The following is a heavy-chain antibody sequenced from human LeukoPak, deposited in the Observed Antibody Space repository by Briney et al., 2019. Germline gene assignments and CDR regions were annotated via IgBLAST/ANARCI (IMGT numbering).Heavy chain of an antibody. CDR3: ARDQSVRLLQTSSTYFRHVFAI. D-gene: IGHD6-13*01. CDR1: GYTFTNYG. V-gene: IGHV1-18*01. CDR2: ISIYHGNT. J-gene: IGHJ3*02. Sequence: ASVKVSCKTSGYTFTNYGISWVRQAPGLGLEWMGWISIYHGNTNYAHKVQGRVTMTTDTSTSTAYMELRSLRFDDTAVYYCARDQSVRLLQTSSTYFRHVFAIWGQGSMVTVSS.